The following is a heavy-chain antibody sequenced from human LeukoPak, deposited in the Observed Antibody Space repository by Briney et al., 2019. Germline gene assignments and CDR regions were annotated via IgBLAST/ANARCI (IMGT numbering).Heavy chain of an antibody. CDR3: ARGSSSNSWDFDY. Sequence: SQTLSLTCAISGDSVSSNSATWTWIRQSRSRGLEWLGRTYYRSKWYNDYAVSVKSRITINPDTSKNQFSLQLNSVTPEDTAVYYCARGSSSNSWDFDYRGQGTLVTVSS. J-gene: IGHJ4*02. D-gene: IGHD6-13*01. CDR1: GDSVSSNSAT. V-gene: IGHV6-1*01. CDR2: TYYRSKWYN.